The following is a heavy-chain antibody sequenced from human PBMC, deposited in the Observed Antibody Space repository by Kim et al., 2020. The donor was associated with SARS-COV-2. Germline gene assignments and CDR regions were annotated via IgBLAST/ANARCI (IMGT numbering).Heavy chain of an antibody. V-gene: IGHV1-46*01. Sequence: ASVKVSCKASGYTFSDYYMHWVRQAPGQGPEWMGIINPSGDTTNYAQTFQGRVTMTRDTSTSTVYMELSSLRSEDTAVYYCARTLASAGNDYWGQGTLVTVSS. CDR3: ARTLASAGNDY. D-gene: IGHD6-13*01. CDR2: INPSGDTT. CDR1: GYTFSDYY. J-gene: IGHJ4*02.